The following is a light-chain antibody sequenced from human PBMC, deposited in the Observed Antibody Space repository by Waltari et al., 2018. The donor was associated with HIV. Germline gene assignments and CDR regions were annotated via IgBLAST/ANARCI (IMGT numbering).Light chain of an antibody. V-gene: IGLV2-11*01. CDR3: CSYAGSYDFDVV. CDR2: DVT. J-gene: IGLJ2*01. Sequence: QSALTQPHAVSGSLGQPVTIPCTVISSDVGGYNYVTCWQQHPGKAPKLLIFDVTKRPSGVPDRFSCSKSGDTASLTISGLQSEDEADYYCCSYAGSYDFDVVFGGGTNLTVL. CDR1: SSDVGGYNY.